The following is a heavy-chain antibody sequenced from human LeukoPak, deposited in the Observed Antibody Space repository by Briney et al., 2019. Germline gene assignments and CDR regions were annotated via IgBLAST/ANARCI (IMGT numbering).Heavy chain of an antibody. D-gene: IGHD3-3*01. V-gene: IGHV3-74*01. CDR1: GFTFSSYC. CDR2: INTDGSST. CDR3: ATSPPYYDFWSGPPDAFDI. J-gene: IGHJ3*02. Sequence: PGGSLRLPCAASGFTFSSYCMHWVRQAPGKGLVWVSRINTDGSSTSYADSVKGRFPISRDNAKNTLYLQMNSLRAQDTAVYYCATSPPYYDFWSGPPDAFDIWGKGTMVTVSS.